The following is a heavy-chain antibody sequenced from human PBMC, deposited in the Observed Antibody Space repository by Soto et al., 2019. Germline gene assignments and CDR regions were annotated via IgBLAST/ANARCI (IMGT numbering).Heavy chain of an antibody. CDR1: GFTFSSYS. Sequence: EVQLVESGGGLVKPGGSLRLSCAASGFTFSSYSMNWVRQAPGKGLEWVSSISSSSSYIYYADSVKGRFTISRDNAKNSLYLQMNSLRAEDTAVYYCARDPACWFGEIFAFDIWGQGTMVTVSS. V-gene: IGHV3-21*01. CDR2: ISSSSSYI. J-gene: IGHJ3*02. D-gene: IGHD3-10*01. CDR3: ARDPACWFGEIFAFDI.